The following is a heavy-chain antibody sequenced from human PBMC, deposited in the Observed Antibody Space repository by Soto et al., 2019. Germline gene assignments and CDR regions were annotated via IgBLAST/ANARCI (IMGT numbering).Heavy chain of an antibody. D-gene: IGHD1-1*01. V-gene: IGHV3-9*01. CDR3: AKGSTGTTRNWFDP. J-gene: IGHJ5*02. CDR1: GFTFDDYA. Sequence: PGGSLRLSCAASGFTFDDYAMHWVRQAPGKGLEWVSGISWNSGSIGYADSVKGRFTISRDNAKNSLYLQMNSLRAEDTALYYCAKGSTGTTRNWFDPWGQGTLVTVSS. CDR2: ISWNSGSI.